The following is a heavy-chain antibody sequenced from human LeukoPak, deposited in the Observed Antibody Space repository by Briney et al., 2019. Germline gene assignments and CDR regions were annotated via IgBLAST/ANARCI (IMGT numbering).Heavy chain of an antibody. CDR1: GFTVSSNY. D-gene: IGHD3-22*01. J-gene: IGHJ5*02. V-gene: IGHV3-66*01. Sequence: GGSLRLSCAASGFTVSSNYMSWVRQAPGKGLEWVSVIYSGGSTYYADSVKGRFTISRDNSKNTLYLQMNSLRAEDTAVYYCARDRPDSSGYSAGFDPWGQGTLVTVSS. CDR3: ARDRPDSSGYSAGFDP. CDR2: IYSGGST.